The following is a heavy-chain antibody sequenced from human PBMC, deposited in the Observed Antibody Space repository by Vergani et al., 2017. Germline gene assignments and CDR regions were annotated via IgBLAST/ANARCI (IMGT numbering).Heavy chain of an antibody. CDR3: ARLVPAAKIWFDP. D-gene: IGHD2-2*01. J-gene: IGHJ5*02. Sequence: QLQLQESGPGLVKPSETLSLTCTVSGGSISSSSYYWGWIRQPPGKGLEWIGSSYYSGSTYYNPSLKSRVTISVDTSKNQFSLKLSSGTAADTAVYYCARLVPAAKIWFDPWGQGTLVTVSS. V-gene: IGHV4-39*07. CDR2: SYYSGST. CDR1: GGSISSSSYY.